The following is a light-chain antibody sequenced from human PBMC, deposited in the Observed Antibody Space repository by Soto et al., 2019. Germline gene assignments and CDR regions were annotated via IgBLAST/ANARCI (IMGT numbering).Light chain of an antibody. J-gene: IGKJ5*01. CDR3: QQGYSNPIT. CDR1: QSIGTY. Sequence: DIQMTQSPSSLSASVGDRVTITCRASQSIGTYLHWFQQKPGNAPDLLIYTASSLQSGVPSRFSGSGSGTDFTLTINSLQPEDFATYYCQQGYSNPITFGQGTRLDIK. CDR2: TAS. V-gene: IGKV1-39*01.